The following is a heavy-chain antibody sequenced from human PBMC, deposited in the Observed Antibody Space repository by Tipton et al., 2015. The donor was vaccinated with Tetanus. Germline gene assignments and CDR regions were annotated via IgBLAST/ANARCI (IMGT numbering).Heavy chain of an antibody. CDR1: GFILSSNW. D-gene: IGHD6-6*01. CDR3: AGDQLGVLPP. V-gene: IGHV3-7*05. CDR2: IGPDGAAN. J-gene: IGHJ2*01. Sequence: SLRLSCAGSGFILSSNWMRWVRQAPGRGLQWVANIGPDGAANHYADSVKGRFTISRDDAKTSLYLHMSSLRVEDTAVYYCAGDQLGVLPPWGRGPLVPVSS.